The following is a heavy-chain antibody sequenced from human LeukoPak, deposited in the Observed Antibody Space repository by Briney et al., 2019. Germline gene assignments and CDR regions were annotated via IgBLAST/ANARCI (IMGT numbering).Heavy chain of an antibody. CDR1: GDSISNSY. CDR3: ARDRDVNDFWSAPGPYMDV. Sequence: PSETLSLTCTVSGDSISNSYWSWIRQPPGKGLEWIGYIYYSGSTNYNPSLKSRVTISVDTSKNQFSLKLSSVTAADTAVYYCARDRDVNDFWSAPGPYMDVWGKGTTVTVSS. CDR2: IYYSGST. D-gene: IGHD3-3*01. J-gene: IGHJ6*03. V-gene: IGHV4-59*01.